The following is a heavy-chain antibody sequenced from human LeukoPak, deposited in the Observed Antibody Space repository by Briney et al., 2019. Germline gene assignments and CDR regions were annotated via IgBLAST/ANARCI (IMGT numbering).Heavy chain of an antibody. V-gene: IGHV4-38-2*02. CDR2: IYHSGST. D-gene: IGHD2-2*03. CDR3: ARLDPRGGDDY. Sequence: SETLSLTCSVSGYSISSGYYWGWIRQPPGKGLEWIGSIYHSGSTYYNPSLKSRVTISVDTSNNQFSQKLSSVTAADTAVYYCARLDPRGGDDYWGQGTLVTVSS. CDR1: GYSISSGYY. J-gene: IGHJ4*02.